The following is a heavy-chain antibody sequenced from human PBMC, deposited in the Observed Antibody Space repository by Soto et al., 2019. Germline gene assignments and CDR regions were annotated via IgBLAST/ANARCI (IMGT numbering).Heavy chain of an antibody. CDR3: ARGGAVAGIDY. Sequence: EVQLVESGGGLVKPGGSLRLSCAASGFTFSSYSMNWVRQAPGKGLEWVSSISSSSSYIYYADSVKGRFTISRDNAKNSLYLQMNSLRAEDTAVYCCARGGAVAGIDYWGQGTLVTVSS. D-gene: IGHD6-19*01. V-gene: IGHV3-21*01. CDR2: ISSSSSYI. J-gene: IGHJ4*02. CDR1: GFTFSSYS.